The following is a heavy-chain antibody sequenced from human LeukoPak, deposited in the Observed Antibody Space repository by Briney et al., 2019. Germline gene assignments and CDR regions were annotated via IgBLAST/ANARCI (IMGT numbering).Heavy chain of an antibody. J-gene: IGHJ4*02. V-gene: IGHV4-39*01. CDR1: GGPISSSSYY. CDR2: IYYSGST. CDR3: ARQGVGTDY. Sequence: SEILSLACTVSGGPISSSSYYWGWIRQPPGKGLEWIGSIYYSGSTYYNPSLKSRVTISVDTSKNQFSLKLSSVTAADTAVYYCARQGVGTDYWGQGTLVTVSS. D-gene: IGHD2-21*02.